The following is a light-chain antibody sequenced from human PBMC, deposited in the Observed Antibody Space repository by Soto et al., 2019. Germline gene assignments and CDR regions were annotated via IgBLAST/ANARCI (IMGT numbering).Light chain of an antibody. CDR1: SSNIGRGYD. CDR2: GDN. Sequence: QSVLTQPPSVSGAPGQRVTISCTGSSSNIGRGYDVHWYQQVPGSAPRPLLSGDNTRPSGVPDRFSGSRSGTSASLAITGLQAEDEADYYCQTFDSSLTISWVFGGGTKLTVL. V-gene: IGLV1-40*01. CDR3: QTFDSSLTISWV. J-gene: IGLJ3*02.